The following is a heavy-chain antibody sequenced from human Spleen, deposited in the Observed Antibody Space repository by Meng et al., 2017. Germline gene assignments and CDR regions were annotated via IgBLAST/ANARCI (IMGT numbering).Heavy chain of an antibody. Sequence: GGSLRLSCAASGFTFSSYAMSWVRQAPGKGLEWVSAISGVGFDTHYADSVKGRFTISRDNSKNTLYLQMNSLRAEDTAVYYCAKVAFGGVIDNSDYWGQGTLVTVSS. CDR3: AKVAFGGVIDNSDY. D-gene: IGHD3-16*02. CDR2: ISGVGFDT. V-gene: IGHV3-23*01. CDR1: GFTFSSYA. J-gene: IGHJ4*02.